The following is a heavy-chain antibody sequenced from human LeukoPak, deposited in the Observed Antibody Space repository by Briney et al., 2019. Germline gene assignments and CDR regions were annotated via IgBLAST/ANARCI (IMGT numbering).Heavy chain of an antibody. CDR3: ASTGYSSGWYDY. CDR2: IYHSGST. V-gene: IGHV4-30-2*01. Sequence: NSSETLSLTCTVSGGSISSGGYSWSWIRQPPGKGLEWIGYIYHSGSTYYNPSLKSRVTISVDRSKNQFSLKLSSVTAADTAVYYCASTGYSSGWYDYWGQGTLVTVSS. CDR1: GGSISSGGYS. J-gene: IGHJ4*02. D-gene: IGHD6-19*01.